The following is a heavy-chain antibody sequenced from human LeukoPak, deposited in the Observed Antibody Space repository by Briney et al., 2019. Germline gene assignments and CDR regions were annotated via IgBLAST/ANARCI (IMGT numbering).Heavy chain of an antibody. V-gene: IGHV4-39*07. CDR3: ATSYSSGWYVEYYFDF. Sequence: SQTLSLTCTVSGVSITSSNYHWGWIRQSPGKGLEWIGSIYYSGSTNYNPSLKSRVTISVDTSKNQFSLNLSSVTAADTAVYYCATSYSSGWYVEYYFDFWGQGTLVTVSS. CDR2: IYYSGST. J-gene: IGHJ4*02. D-gene: IGHD6-19*01. CDR1: GVSITSSNYH.